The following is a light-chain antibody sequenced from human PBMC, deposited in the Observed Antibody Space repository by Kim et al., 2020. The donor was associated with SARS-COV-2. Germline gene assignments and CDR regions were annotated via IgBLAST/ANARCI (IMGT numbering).Light chain of an antibody. CDR1: QSIITY. J-gene: IGKJ1*01. CDR3: QQSYNSPRT. V-gene: IGKV1-39*01. Sequence: DIQVTQSPSSLSASIGDRVTITCRASQSIITYVNWYQQRPGQAPKLLIFAASSLQSGVPSRFSGSGSGTDFTLTISSLQPEDFATYYCQQSYNSPRTFGEGTKVDIK. CDR2: AAS.